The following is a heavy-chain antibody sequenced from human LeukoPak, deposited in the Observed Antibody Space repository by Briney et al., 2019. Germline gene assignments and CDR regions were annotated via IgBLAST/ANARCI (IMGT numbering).Heavy chain of an antibody. V-gene: IGHV3-74*01. D-gene: IGHD6-19*01. Sequence: GGSLRLSCAASGFTFSSYWMHWVRQAPGKGLVWVSRINSDGSSTSYADSVKGRFTISRDNAKNTLYLQMNSLRAEDTAVYYCAREGPEIAVAGTGAFDIWGQGTMVTVSS. CDR2: INSDGSST. CDR1: GFTFSSYW. CDR3: AREGPEIAVAGTGAFDI. J-gene: IGHJ3*02.